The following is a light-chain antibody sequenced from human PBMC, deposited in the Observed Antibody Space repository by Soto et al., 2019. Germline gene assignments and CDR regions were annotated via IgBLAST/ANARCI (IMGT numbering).Light chain of an antibody. Sequence: EIVLTQSPGTLSLSPGERATLSCRASQSVRNNYLAWYQHKPGQAPRLLIYGASARAAGIPDRFSGSGSGTDFTLTISRLEPEDFAVFYCQHYGGSPRTFGQGTKVEIK. CDR2: GAS. CDR3: QHYGGSPRT. J-gene: IGKJ1*01. V-gene: IGKV3-20*01. CDR1: QSVRNNY.